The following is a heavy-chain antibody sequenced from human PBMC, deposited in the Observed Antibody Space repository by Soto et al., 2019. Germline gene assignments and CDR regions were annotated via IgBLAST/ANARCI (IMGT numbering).Heavy chain of an antibody. V-gene: IGHV3-23*01. CDR1: GFTFSSYA. D-gene: IGHD3-22*01. CDR3: AKDAQASSYYDSSGCFDY. CDR2: ISGSGGST. J-gene: IGHJ4*02. Sequence: GGSLRLSCAASGFTFSSYAMSWVRQAPGKGLEWVSAISGSGGSTYYADSVKGRFTISRDNSKNTLYLQMNSLRAEDTAVYYCAKDAQASSYYDSSGCFDYWGQGTLVTVSS.